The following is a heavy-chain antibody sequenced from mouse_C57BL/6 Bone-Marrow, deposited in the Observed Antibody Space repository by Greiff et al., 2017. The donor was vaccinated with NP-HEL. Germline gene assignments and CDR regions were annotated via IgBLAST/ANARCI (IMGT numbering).Heavy chain of an antibody. CDR3: ARDGSSKVVYWYFDV. D-gene: IGHD1-1*01. V-gene: IGHV14-2*01. CDR2: IDPEDGDT. CDR1: GFNIKDYY. J-gene: IGHJ1*03. Sequence: VQLQQSGAELVKPGASVKLSCTASGFNIKDYYMHWVKQRPEQGLEWIGRIDPEDGDTKYDPKFQGKATITVDTSSNTAYLQLSSLTSEDTAVFYGARDGSSKVVYWYFDVGGRGTAVTVTA.